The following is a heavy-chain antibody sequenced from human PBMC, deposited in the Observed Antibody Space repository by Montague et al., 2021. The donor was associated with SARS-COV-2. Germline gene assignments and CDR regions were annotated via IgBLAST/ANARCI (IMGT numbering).Heavy chain of an antibody. CDR2: INHSANT. J-gene: IGHJ6*02. CDR3: ASGIYASCSYDNRYYYGLNI. Sequence: SETLSLTCAVYGGSLSGYYWSWIRQPPEKGLEWIGEINHSANTKYNPSLKSPVTISIDTSKNQFSLKMTSVTAADTATYYCASGIYASCSYDNRYYYGLNIWGPGTTVIVSS. D-gene: IGHD3-10*01. V-gene: IGHV4-34*01. CDR1: GGSLSGYY.